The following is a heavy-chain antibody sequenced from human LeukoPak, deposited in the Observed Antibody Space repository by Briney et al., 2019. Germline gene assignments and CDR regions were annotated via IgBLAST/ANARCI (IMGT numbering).Heavy chain of an antibody. CDR2: INHSGST. D-gene: IGHD6-6*01. Sequence: SETLSLTCADYGGSFSGYYWSWIRQPPGKGLEWIGEINHSGSTNYNPSLKSRVTISVDTSKNQFSLKLSSVTAADTAVYYCARGTSIAARRIDYWGQGTLVTVSS. J-gene: IGHJ4*02. CDR3: ARGTSIAARRIDY. V-gene: IGHV4-34*01. CDR1: GGSFSGYY.